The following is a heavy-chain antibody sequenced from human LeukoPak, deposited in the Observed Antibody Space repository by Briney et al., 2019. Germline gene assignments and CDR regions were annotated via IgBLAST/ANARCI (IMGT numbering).Heavy chain of an antibody. CDR3: ARTAIPFYPRAAYFDY. Sequence: SETLSLTCSVSGGSISTHSYYWSWIRQPPGKGLEWIGYIYYSGSTNYNPSLKSRVTISVDTSKNQFSLKLSSVTAADTAVYYCARTAIPFYPRAAYFDYWGQGTLVTVSS. D-gene: IGHD3-16*01. CDR1: GGSISTHSYY. CDR2: IYYSGST. J-gene: IGHJ4*02. V-gene: IGHV4-61*01.